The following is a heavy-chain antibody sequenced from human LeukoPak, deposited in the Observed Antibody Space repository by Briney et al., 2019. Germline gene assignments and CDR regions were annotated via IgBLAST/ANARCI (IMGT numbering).Heavy chain of an antibody. Sequence: GGTLRLSCAASGFSFSSYGMSWVRQAPGKGLEWVSAISGSGGSTYYADSVKGRFTISRDNSKNTLYLQMNSLRAEDTAVYYCAKETYDYVWGTYPDYWGQGTLVTVSS. V-gene: IGHV3-23*01. J-gene: IGHJ4*02. CDR2: ISGSGGST. CDR3: AKETYDYVWGTYPDY. D-gene: IGHD3-16*01. CDR1: GFSFSSYG.